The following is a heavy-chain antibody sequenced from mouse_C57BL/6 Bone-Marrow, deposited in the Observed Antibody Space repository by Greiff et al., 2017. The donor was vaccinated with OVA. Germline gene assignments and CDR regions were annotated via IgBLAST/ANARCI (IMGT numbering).Heavy chain of an antibody. CDR2: INPYNGGT. CDR3: ARPPSTVVATWDFDD. V-gene: IGHV1-19*01. D-gene: IGHD1-1*01. CDR1: GYTFTDYY. Sequence: EVQLQQSGPVLVKPGASVKMSCKASGYTFTDYYMNWVKQSHGKSLEWIGVINPYNGGTSYNQKFKGKATLTVDKSSSTAYMELNSLTSEDSAVYYCARPPSTVVATWDFDDWGQGTTLTVSS. J-gene: IGHJ2*01.